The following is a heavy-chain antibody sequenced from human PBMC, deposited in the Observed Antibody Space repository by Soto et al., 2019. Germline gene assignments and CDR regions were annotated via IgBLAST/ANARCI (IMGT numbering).Heavy chain of an antibody. CDR2: IYPGDSDT. Sequence: GASLKVSCKGSGYSFASYWIGWVRQMPGKGLEWMGIIYPGDSDTRYSPSFQARVTISADKSLSTAYLQWSSLKASDTAMYYCARHGPMVSVIILQGMDVWAQGTRVTVSS. CDR1: GYSFASYW. V-gene: IGHV5-51*01. D-gene: IGHD3-16*02. CDR3: ARHGPMVSVIILQGMDV. J-gene: IGHJ6*02.